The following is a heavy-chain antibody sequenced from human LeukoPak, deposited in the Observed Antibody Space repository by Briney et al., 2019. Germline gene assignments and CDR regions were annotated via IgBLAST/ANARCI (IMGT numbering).Heavy chain of an antibody. J-gene: IGHJ4*02. Sequence: GVSLRVSCTASGYTLHSHEMYWVRQTTAEGLEWVAAMSSGVQTFYAGSVKSRFTVSREEAKNSVYLQMNSLRAEDTAVYYCVREARGSHYTYFDYWGQGTLVTV. CDR3: VREARGSHYTYFDY. D-gene: IGHD4-11*01. CDR1: GYTLHSHE. CDR2: MSSGVQT. V-gene: IGHV3-13*01.